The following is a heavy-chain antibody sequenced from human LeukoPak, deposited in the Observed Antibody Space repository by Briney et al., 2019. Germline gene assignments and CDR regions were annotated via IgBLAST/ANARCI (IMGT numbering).Heavy chain of an antibody. CDR3: ARGVEMATLNAFDI. J-gene: IGHJ3*02. V-gene: IGHV5-51*01. CDR1: GYNFTSYW. Sequence: GESLKISCNGSGYNFTSYWSGWVRQMPGKGLEWLGIIYPGDSDIRYSPAFQGQVTISADKSISTAYLQWSRLRASDTAMHYCARGVEMATLNAFDIWGQGTMVTVSS. CDR2: IYPGDSDI. D-gene: IGHD5-24*01.